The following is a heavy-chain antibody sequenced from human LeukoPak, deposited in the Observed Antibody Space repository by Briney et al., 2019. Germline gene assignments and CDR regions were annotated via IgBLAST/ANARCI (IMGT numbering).Heavy chain of an antibody. CDR3: ARVGPLIIDC. Sequence: GGSLRLSCAASGFTFSSYSMNWVRRAPGKGLEWVSSISSSSSYIYYADSVKGRFTISRDNAKNSLYLQMNSLRAEDTAVYYCARVGPLIIDCWGQGTLVTVSS. D-gene: IGHD3-16*01. J-gene: IGHJ4*02. CDR2: ISSSSSYI. V-gene: IGHV3-21*01. CDR1: GFTFSSYS.